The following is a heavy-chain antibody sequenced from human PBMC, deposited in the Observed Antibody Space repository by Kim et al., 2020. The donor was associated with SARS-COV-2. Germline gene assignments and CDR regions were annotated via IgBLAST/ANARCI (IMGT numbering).Heavy chain of an antibody. Sequence: PGTVKGRFTISRENAKNSLYLQMNSLRAGDTAVYYCARGRGIVARWFDPWGQGTLVTVSS. V-gene: IGHV3-13*01. J-gene: IGHJ5*02. CDR3: ARGRGIVARWFDP. D-gene: IGHD5-12*01.